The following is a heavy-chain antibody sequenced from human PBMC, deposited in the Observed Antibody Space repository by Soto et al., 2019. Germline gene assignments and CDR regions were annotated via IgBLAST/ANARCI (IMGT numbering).Heavy chain of an antibody. Sequence: SETLSLTCTVSVGSISSYYWSWIRQPPGKGLEWIGYIYYSGSTNYNPSLKSRVTISVDTSKNQFSLKLSSVTAADTAVYYCARVGMRQPGPTKTPPNNWFDPWGQGTLVTVSS. J-gene: IGHJ5*02. CDR2: IYYSGST. CDR3: ARVGMRQPGPTKTPPNNWFDP. V-gene: IGHV4-59*01. CDR1: VGSISSYY. D-gene: IGHD6-13*01.